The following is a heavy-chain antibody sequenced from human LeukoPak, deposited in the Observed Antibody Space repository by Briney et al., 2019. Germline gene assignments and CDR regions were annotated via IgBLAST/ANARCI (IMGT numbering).Heavy chain of an antibody. CDR2: ISGSGSGT. Sequence: GGFLRLSCAASGFTFSGYTPTWVRQAPGKGLDWVACISGSGSGTYYADSVRGRFTISRDNSKNTVYLQMNSLRDEDTAIYYCAKRGGSGWGFYDYWGQGTLVTVSS. D-gene: IGHD6-19*01. CDR3: AKRGGSGWGFYDY. CDR1: GFTFSGYT. J-gene: IGHJ4*02. V-gene: IGHV3-23*01.